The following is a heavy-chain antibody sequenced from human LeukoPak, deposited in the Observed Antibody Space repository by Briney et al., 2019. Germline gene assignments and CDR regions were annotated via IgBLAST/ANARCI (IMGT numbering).Heavy chain of an antibody. V-gene: IGHV1-2*02. CDR2: INPNSGGT. J-gene: IGHJ4*02. Sequence: ASVKVSCKASGYTFTGYYMHWVRQAPGQGLEGMGWINPNSGGTNYAQKFQGRVTMTRDTSISTAYMELSRLRSDDTAVYYCARGGDSSGWSTKGDYWGQGTLVTVSS. CDR3: ARGGDSSGWSTKGDY. CDR1: GYTFTGYY. D-gene: IGHD6-19*01.